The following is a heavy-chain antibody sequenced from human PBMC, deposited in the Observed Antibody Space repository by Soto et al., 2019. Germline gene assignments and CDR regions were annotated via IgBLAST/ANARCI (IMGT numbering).Heavy chain of an antibody. CDR2: IWYDGSNK. CDR3: ARDVQPRQWLVRENYYGMDV. CDR1: GFTFSSYG. J-gene: IGHJ6*02. D-gene: IGHD6-19*01. V-gene: IGHV3-33*01. Sequence: PGGSLRLSXAASGFTFSSYGMHWVRQAPGKGLEWVAVIWYDGSNKYYADSVKGRFTISRDNSKNTLYLQMNSLRAEDTAVYYCARDVQPRQWLVRENYYGMDVWGQGTTVTVSS.